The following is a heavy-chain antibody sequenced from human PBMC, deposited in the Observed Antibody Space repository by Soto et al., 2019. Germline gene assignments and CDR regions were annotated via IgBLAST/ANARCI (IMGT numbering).Heavy chain of an antibody. CDR2: IDPSDSYT. D-gene: IGHD6-13*01. Sequence: PGESLKISCKGSGYSFTSYWISWVRQMPGKGLEWMGRIDPSDSYTNYSPSFQGHVTISADKSISTAYLQWSSLKASDTAMYYCARLGVAAAGTRYYYGMDVWGQGTTVTVSS. J-gene: IGHJ6*02. CDR1: GYSFTSYW. CDR3: ARLGVAAAGTRYYYGMDV. V-gene: IGHV5-10-1*01.